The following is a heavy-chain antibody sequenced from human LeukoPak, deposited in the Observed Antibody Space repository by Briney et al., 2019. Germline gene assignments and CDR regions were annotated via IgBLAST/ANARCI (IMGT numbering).Heavy chain of an antibody. CDR2: IYYSGST. CDR3: ARQKAAAAGRGANDY. J-gene: IGHJ4*02. D-gene: IGHD6-13*01. Sequence: SETLSLTCTVSGGSISSSSYYWGWIRQPPGKGLEWIGSIYYSGSTYYNPSLKSRVTISVDTSKNQFSLKLSSVTAADTAVYYCARQKAAAAGRGANDYWGQGTLVSVSS. CDR1: GGSISSSSYY. V-gene: IGHV4-39*01.